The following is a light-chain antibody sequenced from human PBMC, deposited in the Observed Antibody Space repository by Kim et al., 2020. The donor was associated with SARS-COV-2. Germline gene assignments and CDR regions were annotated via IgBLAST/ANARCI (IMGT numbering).Light chain of an antibody. J-gene: IGLJ2*01. CDR2: DVY. V-gene: IGLV2-14*02. Sequence: VSGSPGQSLTISCTGTTTDHVSWYQQYPGKAPKLMIYDVYKWPSGVSHRFSGSKSDNTASLTISGLQADDEAAYYCSSYTRTHTLLFGGGTKVTVL. CDR1: TTDH. CDR3: SSYTRTHTLL.